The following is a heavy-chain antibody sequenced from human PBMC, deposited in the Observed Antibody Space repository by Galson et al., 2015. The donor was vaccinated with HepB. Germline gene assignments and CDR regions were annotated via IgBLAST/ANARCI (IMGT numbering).Heavy chain of an antibody. CDR2: MNPKSTNT. Sequence: QSGAEVKEPGTSVKVSCKASGYTSTSYDVTWVRQAPGQGLEWMGWMNPKSTNTGYARKFQGRVTMTGDTSMDTAYMELSSLTSEDTAVYYCARAVRNQLLSEYWGQGTLVTVSS. CDR1: GYTSTSYD. D-gene: IGHD1-26*01. J-gene: IGHJ4*02. CDR3: ARAVRNQLLSEY. V-gene: IGHV1-8*01.